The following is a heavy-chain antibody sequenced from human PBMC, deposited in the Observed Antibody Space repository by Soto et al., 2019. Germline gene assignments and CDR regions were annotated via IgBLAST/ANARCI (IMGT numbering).Heavy chain of an antibody. D-gene: IGHD1-26*01. J-gene: IGHJ6*02. CDR3: ARSALQRENYSGLDV. CDR1: GDTFTNYF. CDR2: INPSGDST. V-gene: IGHV1-46*01. Sequence: QIQLVQSGAEVRSPGASVKISCTASGDTFTNYFIHWVRQAPGQGLEWMAIINPSGDSTTSGQKLQGRVTMTRDAPTSTVYLELNSLRSEDTAVYYCARSALQRENYSGLDVWGQGTTVTVSS.